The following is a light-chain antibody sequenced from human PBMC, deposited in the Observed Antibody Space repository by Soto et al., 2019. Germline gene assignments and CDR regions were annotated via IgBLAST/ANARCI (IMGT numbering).Light chain of an antibody. J-gene: IGKJ1*01. V-gene: IGKV3-15*01. CDR3: QQYNNWPLWT. CDR2: GAS. Sequence: AWYQRKPVQARGLLIYGASTRATGIPARFSGSGSGTEFTLTISSLQSEDFAVYYCQQYNNWPLWTFGQGTKVEIK.